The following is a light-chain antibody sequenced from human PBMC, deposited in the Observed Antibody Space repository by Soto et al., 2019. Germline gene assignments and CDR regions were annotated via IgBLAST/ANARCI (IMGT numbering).Light chain of an antibody. CDR2: GAS. CDR1: QRVSSN. CDR3: QQYSIWPPYA. Sequence: EVVMTQAPATLSVSPGERATLSCRASQRVSSNLAWYQQKPGQAPRLLIYGASTRATGVPARFSGSGSGTEFTLTIRSLQSEDFAVYYCQQYSIWPPYAFGQGTKVDI. J-gene: IGKJ2*01. V-gene: IGKV3-15*01.